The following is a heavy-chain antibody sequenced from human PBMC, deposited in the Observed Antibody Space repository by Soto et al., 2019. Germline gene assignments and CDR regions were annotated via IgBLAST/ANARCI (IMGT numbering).Heavy chain of an antibody. CDR1: GGTFSSYT. J-gene: IGHJ3*02. CDR2: IIPILGIA. V-gene: IGHV1-69*08. CDR3: ARDHEDSGLTTDAFDI. D-gene: IGHD5-12*01. Sequence: QVQLVQSGAEVKKPGSSVKVSCKASGGTFSSYTISWVRQAPGQGLEWMGRIIPILGIANYAQKFQGRVTSTADKSTSTADMELSSLRSEDTAVYYCARDHEDSGLTTDAFDIWGQGTMVTVSS.